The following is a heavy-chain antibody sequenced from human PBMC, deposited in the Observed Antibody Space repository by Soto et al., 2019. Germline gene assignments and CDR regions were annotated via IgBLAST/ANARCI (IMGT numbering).Heavy chain of an antibody. CDR3: ITVVHFDWSAPYLDGKDV. V-gene: IGHV3-15*07. Sequence: PGGSPRLSCAASGFTFSNAWMNWVRQASGKGLEWVGRIKSKTDGGTTDYAAPVKGRFTISRDDSKNTLYLQMNSLKTEDTAVYYCITVVHFDWSAPYLDGKDVWGQGTTVTVSS. CDR2: IKSKTDGGTT. D-gene: IGHD3-9*01. CDR1: GFTFSNAW. J-gene: IGHJ6*01.